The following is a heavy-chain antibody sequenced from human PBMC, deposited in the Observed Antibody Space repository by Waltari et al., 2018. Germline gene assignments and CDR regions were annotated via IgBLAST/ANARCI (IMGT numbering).Heavy chain of an antibody. D-gene: IGHD3-3*01. CDR3: ARDSAIRFLQWLPQSKWFDP. J-gene: IGHJ5*02. CDR2: ISYDGSEK. V-gene: IGHV3-33*05. Sequence: VQLVESGGGVVQPGRSLRLSCAASGFIFSSHGIHWIRQVPGRGLEWVAFISYDGSEKQYADSVNGRFTISRDNSNNTVSLQMNSLRDDDTSFYYCARDSAIRFLQWLPQSKWFDPWGQGTLVIVSS. CDR1: GFIFSSHG.